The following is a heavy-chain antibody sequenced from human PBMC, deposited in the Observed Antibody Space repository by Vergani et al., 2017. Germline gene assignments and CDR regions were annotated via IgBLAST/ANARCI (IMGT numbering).Heavy chain of an antibody. CDR2: ISSYGSSI. D-gene: IGHD3-3*01. V-gene: IGHV3-11*01. J-gene: IGHJ4*02. CDR1: GFTFSDYY. CDR3: AXAKGDFWSGYWWGPNDY. Sequence: QVQLVESGGGLVKPGGSLRLSCAASGFTFSDYYMTWIRQAPGKGLEWVSYISSYGSSIYYADSVKGRFTISRDNAKNSLYLQINSLRAEDTAVYYCAXAKGDFWSGYWWGPNDYWGQGTLVTVSS.